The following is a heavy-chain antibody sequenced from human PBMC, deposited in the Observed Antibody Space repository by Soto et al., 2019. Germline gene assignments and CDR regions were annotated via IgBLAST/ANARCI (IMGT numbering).Heavy chain of an antibody. CDR1: GFTFSGSA. J-gene: IGHJ3*02. D-gene: IGHD4-17*01. V-gene: IGHV3-73*01. CDR2: IRSKANSYAT. Sequence: EVHLVESGGGLVQPGGSLRLSCAASGFTFSGSAMHWVRQASGKGLEWVGRIRSKANSYATAYAASVKGRFTISRDDSKNTAYLQMNSLKTEDTAVYYCTRPHDYGDPALDAFDIWGQGTMVTVSS. CDR3: TRPHDYGDPALDAFDI.